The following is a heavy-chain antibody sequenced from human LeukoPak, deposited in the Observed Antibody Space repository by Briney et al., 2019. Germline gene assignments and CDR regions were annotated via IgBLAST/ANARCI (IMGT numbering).Heavy chain of an antibody. CDR1: GGSISSYY. CDR3: ASILLSSHYYFNY. V-gene: IGHV4-59*08. CDR2: VYYDGNT. D-gene: IGHD2/OR15-2a*01. J-gene: IGHJ4*02. Sequence: SETLSLTCTVSGGSISSYYWSCIRQPPGMGLEWIAYVYYDGNTRYNPSLKSRVTMSVDTSKNQFSLKLSSVTAADTAVYYCASILLSSHYYFNYWGQGTLVTVSS.